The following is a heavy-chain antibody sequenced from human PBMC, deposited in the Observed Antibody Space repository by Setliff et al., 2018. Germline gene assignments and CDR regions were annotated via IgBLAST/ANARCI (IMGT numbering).Heavy chain of an antibody. D-gene: IGHD4-17*01. Sequence: SETLSLTCTVSGDSISGAKYYWSWIRQSAGKGLECIGRIYTDGSTKYNPSLNSRVALSIDNSKNTLYLQMSSLRADDTAVYYCAKNDYGDSFWYFDLWGRGTLVTVSS. CDR2: IYTDGST. CDR1: GDSISGAKYY. J-gene: IGHJ2*01. V-gene: IGHV4-61*02. CDR3: AKNDYGDSFWYFDL.